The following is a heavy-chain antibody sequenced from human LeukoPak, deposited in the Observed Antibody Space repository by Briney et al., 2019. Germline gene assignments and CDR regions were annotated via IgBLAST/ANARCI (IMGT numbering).Heavy chain of an antibody. Sequence: PGGSLRLSCAAPGFTFSDYYMSWIRQAPGKGLEWVSAISGSGGSTYYADSVKGRFTISRDNSKNTLYLQMNSLRAEDTAVYYCAMAIGFSSSWFFDYWGQGTLVTVSS. V-gene: IGHV3-23*01. J-gene: IGHJ4*02. D-gene: IGHD6-13*01. CDR2: ISGSGGST. CDR3: AMAIGFSSSWFFDY. CDR1: GFTFSDYY.